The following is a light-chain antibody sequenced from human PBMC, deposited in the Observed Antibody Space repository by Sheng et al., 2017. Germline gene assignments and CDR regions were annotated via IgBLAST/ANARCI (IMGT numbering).Light chain of an antibody. CDR3: ATWDNSLTAV. Sequence: QAVLTQPPSVSAAPGQKVTISCSAGTSNIAFNDISWFQHSPGTAPKLLIFDDDKRPSGIPDRFTGSRSGTSATLDISGLQTGDEADYYCATWDNSLTAVCGGGTKLTVL. CDR1: TSNIAFND. J-gene: IGLJ3*02. V-gene: IGLV1-51*01. CDR2: DDD.